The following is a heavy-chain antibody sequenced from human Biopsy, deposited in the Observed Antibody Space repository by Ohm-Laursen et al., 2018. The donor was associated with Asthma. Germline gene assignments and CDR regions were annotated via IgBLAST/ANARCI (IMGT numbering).Heavy chain of an antibody. CDR2: IYHSGST. CDR1: GGSISSGGYS. Sequence: TLSLTCAVSGGSISSGGYSWSWIRQPPGKGLGWIGYIYHSGSTYYNPSLKSRVTISVDRSKNQFSLKLSSVTAADTAVYYCARVKDGYNFDFWGQGTLVTVPS. J-gene: IGHJ4*02. CDR3: ARVKDGYNFDF. V-gene: IGHV4-30-2*01. D-gene: IGHD5-24*01.